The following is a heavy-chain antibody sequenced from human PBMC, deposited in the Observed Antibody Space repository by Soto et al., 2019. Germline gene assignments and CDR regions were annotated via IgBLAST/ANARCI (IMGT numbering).Heavy chain of an antibody. CDR3: ARDRRVIPDADMDY. Sequence: QVQLVESGGGVVQPGSSLRLSCEASGFTFSMYGMHWVRQAPGKGMEWVGVIYSDGSHQYYGDSVKGRFTSSRDNSNKMVYLQMPGLRLDDSALYYCARDRRVIPDADMDYWGQGVLVTVSS. J-gene: IGHJ4*02. V-gene: IGHV3-30*03. D-gene: IGHD2-21*01. CDR1: GFTFSMYG. CDR2: IYSDGSHQ.